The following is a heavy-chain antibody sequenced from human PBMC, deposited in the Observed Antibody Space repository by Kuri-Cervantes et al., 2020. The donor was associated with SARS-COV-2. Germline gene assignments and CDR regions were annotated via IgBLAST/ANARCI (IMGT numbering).Heavy chain of an antibody. V-gene: IGHV1-8*01. J-gene: IGHJ6*03. CDR2: VKTNSGNT. D-gene: IGHD6-13*01. CDR1: ETTFPNYD. CDR3: ARVIGSSWFRNYYYYMDV. Sequence: ASVKVSCKTPETTFPNYDINWVRQATGQGLEWMGMVKTNSGNTLYAQFFQGRVTMTRNTSISTAYMELSSLRSEDTAVYYCARVIGSSWFRNYYYYMDVWGKGTTVTVSS.